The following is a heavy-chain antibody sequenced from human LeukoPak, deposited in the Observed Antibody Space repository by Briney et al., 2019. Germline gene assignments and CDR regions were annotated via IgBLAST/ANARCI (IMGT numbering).Heavy chain of an antibody. Sequence: GGSLRLSCAASGFTFSSYGMHWVRQAPGKGPEWVAVIWYDGSNKYYADSVKGRFTISRDNSKNTLYLQMNSLRAEDTAVYYCAKDWYYDSSGYYFDYWGQGTLVTVSS. CDR2: IWYDGSNK. J-gene: IGHJ4*02. V-gene: IGHV3-33*06. CDR1: GFTFSSYG. D-gene: IGHD3-22*01. CDR3: AKDWYYDSSGYYFDY.